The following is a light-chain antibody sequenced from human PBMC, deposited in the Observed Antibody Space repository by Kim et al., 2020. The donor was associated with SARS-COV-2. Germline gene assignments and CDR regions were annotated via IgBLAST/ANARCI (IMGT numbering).Light chain of an antibody. J-gene: IGKJ4*01. CDR2: GAS. V-gene: IGKV3-15*01. Sequence: IVMTQSPATLSVSPGERVTLSCRASQSVRNNLAWYQHRPGQAPRLLIYGASTRATDVSARFSGSGSGTEFTLTIRSLQSDDLAVYYCQQYNDWPLLTFGGGTKLEI. CDR1: QSVRNN. CDR3: QQYNDWPLLT.